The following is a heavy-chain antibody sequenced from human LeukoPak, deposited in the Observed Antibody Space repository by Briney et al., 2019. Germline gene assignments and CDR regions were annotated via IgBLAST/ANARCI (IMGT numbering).Heavy chain of an antibody. Sequence: GGSLRLSCAASGFTFSSYSMNWVRQAPGKGLEWVSYISSSSSTIYYADSVKGRFTISRDNAKNSLYLQMNSLRDEDTALYYCASQVLLWFGELILDEYFQHWGQGTLVTVSS. D-gene: IGHD3-10*01. V-gene: IGHV3-48*02. CDR3: ASQVLLWFGELILDEYFQH. CDR2: ISSSSSTI. J-gene: IGHJ1*01. CDR1: GFTFSSYS.